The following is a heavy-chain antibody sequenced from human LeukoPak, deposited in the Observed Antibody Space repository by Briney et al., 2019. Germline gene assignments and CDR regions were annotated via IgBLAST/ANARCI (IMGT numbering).Heavy chain of an antibody. CDR1: GGTFSSYA. CDR3: ASERWLQFKSLFDY. CDR2: IIPILGIA. J-gene: IGHJ4*02. D-gene: IGHD5-24*01. V-gene: IGHV1-69*04. Sequence: SVKVSCKASGGTFSSYAISWVRQAPGQGLEWMGRIIPILGIANYAQKFQGRVTITADKSTSTAYMELSSLRSEDTAVYYCASERWLQFKSLFDYWGQGTLVTVSS.